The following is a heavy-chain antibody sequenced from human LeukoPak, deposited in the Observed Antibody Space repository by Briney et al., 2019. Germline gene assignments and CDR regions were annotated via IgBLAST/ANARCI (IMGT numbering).Heavy chain of an antibody. Sequence: GGSLRLSCEASGFTFDDYGMHWVRQAPGKGLEWVSTISWNSASVGYVGSVKGRFTISRDNSKNTLYLQMNSLRAEDTAVYYCAKDLGLRYFDGYYGMDVWGQGTTVTVSS. D-gene: IGHD3-9*01. CDR2: ISWNSASV. CDR3: AKDLGLRYFDGYYGMDV. J-gene: IGHJ6*02. CDR1: GFTFDDYG. V-gene: IGHV3-9*01.